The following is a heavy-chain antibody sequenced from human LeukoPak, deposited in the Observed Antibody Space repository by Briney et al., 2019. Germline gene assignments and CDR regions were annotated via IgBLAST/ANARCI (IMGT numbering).Heavy chain of an antibody. CDR1: LGSLGNYF. Sequence: SGTLSLTCTVSLGSLGNYFWSWLRQPPGKEVKCLGYIYFSGTTNIKPSLKDRVTISVDRSKNQFSLKLSSVTAADTAVYYCAREDPQTTVPEGLDVWGKGTTVTVSS. J-gene: IGHJ6*04. CDR3: AREDPQTTVPEGLDV. D-gene: IGHD4-17*01. CDR2: IYFSGTT. V-gene: IGHV4-59*01.